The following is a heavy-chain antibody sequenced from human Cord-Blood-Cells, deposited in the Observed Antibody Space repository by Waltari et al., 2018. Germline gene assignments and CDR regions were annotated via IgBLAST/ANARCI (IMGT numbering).Heavy chain of an antibody. CDR3: ARANCSSTSCYYYYYYYMDV. CDR2: IYYSGST. V-gene: IGHV4-31*03. D-gene: IGHD2-2*01. Sequence: QVQLQESGPGLVKPSQTLSLTCTVSGGSISSGGYYWSWIRQHPGKGLEWIGYIYYSGSTNYNPSLKSRVTISVDTSKNQFSLKLSSVTAADTAVYYCARANCSSTSCYYYYYYYMDVWGKGTTVTVSS. CDR1: GGSISSGGYY. J-gene: IGHJ6*03.